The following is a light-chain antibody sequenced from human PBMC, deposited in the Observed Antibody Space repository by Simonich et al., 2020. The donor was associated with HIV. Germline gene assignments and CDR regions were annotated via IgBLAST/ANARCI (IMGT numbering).Light chain of an antibody. CDR3: QQYNNWPSPFT. CDR1: QSIASN. CDR2: GAS. J-gene: IGKJ3*01. V-gene: IGKV3-15*01. Sequence: EIVLTQSPATLSLSPGERATLSCRVSQSIASNLAWYQQKPGQAPRLVIYGASMRATGIPARFSGSGFGTEFTLTITSMQSEDFAVYYCQQYNNWPSPFTFGPGTKVDIK.